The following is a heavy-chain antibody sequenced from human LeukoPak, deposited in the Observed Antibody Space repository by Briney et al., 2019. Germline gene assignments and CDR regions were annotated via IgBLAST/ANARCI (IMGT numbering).Heavy chain of an antibody. D-gene: IGHD4-17*01. CDR2: IAYSGST. CDR3: ARGLGPPTTVTTYPYYYGMDV. J-gene: IGHJ6*02. Sequence: PSETLSLTCSVSGGSISPYFWSWIRQPPGKGLEWIGYIAYSGSTNYNPSLKSRVTISVDTSKNQFSLKLSSVTAADTAVYYCARGLGPPTTVTTYPYYYGMDVWGQGTTVTVSS. CDR1: GGSISPYF. V-gene: IGHV4-59*12.